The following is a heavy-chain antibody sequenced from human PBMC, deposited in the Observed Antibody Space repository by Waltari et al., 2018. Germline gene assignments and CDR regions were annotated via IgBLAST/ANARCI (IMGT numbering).Heavy chain of an antibody. V-gene: IGHV6-1*01. Sequence: QVQLQQSGPGLVKPSQTLSLTCAISGDSVSGNSAAWNWIRQSPSRGLEWLGRTYYRSKWYNDYAVSVKSRIIINPDTSKNQFSLHLNSVTPEDTPVYYCARGGVSYYDILTGYFDDSYGMDVWGQGTTVTVSS. CDR2: TYYRSKWYN. CDR1: GDSVSGNSAA. D-gene: IGHD3-9*01. CDR3: ARGGVSYYDILTGYFDDSYGMDV. J-gene: IGHJ6*02.